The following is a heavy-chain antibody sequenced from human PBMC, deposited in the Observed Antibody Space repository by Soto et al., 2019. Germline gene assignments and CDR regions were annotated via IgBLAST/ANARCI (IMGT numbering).Heavy chain of an antibody. J-gene: IGHJ6*02. D-gene: IGHD4-17*01. CDR3: AKDLQSYGDYDYYCYGMDV. CDR1: GFTFSTYG. CDR2: ISYDGTNK. V-gene: IGHV3-30*18. Sequence: QVQLVESGGGEVQPGRSLTISCAASGFTFSTYGTHWVRQTPGKGLEWVAVISYDGTNKFYSDSVKGRFTIARDNFKNTLTLQMNSLRADDTAVYSCAKDLQSYGDYDYYCYGMDVWGLGTRVTVSS.